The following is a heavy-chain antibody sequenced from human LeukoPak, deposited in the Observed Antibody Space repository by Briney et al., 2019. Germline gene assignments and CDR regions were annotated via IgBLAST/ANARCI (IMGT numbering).Heavy chain of an antibody. Sequence: PSETLPLTCSVSGGSITSGYYWGWIRQPPGKGPGWIGSIDYSGKTYYMPSLKSRLTVYVDTSKNRFSLKLNSVTAADTAVYYCARHNHGMDVWGQGTTVAVSS. CDR2: IDYSGKT. CDR1: GGSITSGYY. D-gene: IGHD1-14*01. CDR3: ARHNHGMDV. J-gene: IGHJ6*02. V-gene: IGHV4-39*01.